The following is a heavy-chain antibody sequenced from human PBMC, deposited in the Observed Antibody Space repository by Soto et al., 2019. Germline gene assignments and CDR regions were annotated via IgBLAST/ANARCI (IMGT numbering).Heavy chain of an antibody. D-gene: IGHD3-10*01. CDR3: ASCFGELLYGDWFDS. CDR1: GGSISSGGYY. Sequence: SETLSLTCTVSGGSISSGGYYWGWIRQSPGKGLEWIGIIYYTGTTYYNPSLKSRVTISVDTSKNQFSLKVTSVTAADTAVYYCASCFGELLYGDWFDSWGQGTPVTVSS. V-gene: IGHV4-39*01. CDR2: IYYTGTT. J-gene: IGHJ5*01.